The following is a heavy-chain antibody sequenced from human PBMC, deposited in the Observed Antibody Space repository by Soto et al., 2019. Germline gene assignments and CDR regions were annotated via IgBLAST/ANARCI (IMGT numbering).Heavy chain of an antibody. J-gene: IGHJ4*02. D-gene: IGHD3-3*01. CDR1: GFTVSSNY. V-gene: IGHV3-66*01. CDR3: ARDFYGFWSGTLDY. CDR2: IYSGGST. Sequence: EVQLVESGGGLVQPGGSPRLSCTASGFTVSSNYMNWVRQAPGKGLEWVSVIYSGGSTYYADSVKGRFTISRDNSKNTLDLQMNSLRTEDTAVYYCARDFYGFWSGTLDYWGQGTLVTVSS.